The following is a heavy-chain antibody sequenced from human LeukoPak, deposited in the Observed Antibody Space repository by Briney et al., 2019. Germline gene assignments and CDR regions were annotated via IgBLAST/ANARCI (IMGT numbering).Heavy chain of an antibody. D-gene: IGHD6-19*01. CDR1: GFTFSSYE. V-gene: IGHV3-48*03. CDR3: ASRYSSGWYYFDY. Sequence: GGSLRLSCAASGFTFSSYEMNWVRQAPGKGLEWVSYISSSGSTIYYADSVKGRFTISRDNAKNSLYLQMNSLRAEDTAAYYCASRYSSGWYYFDYWGQGTLVTVSS. J-gene: IGHJ4*02. CDR2: ISSSGSTI.